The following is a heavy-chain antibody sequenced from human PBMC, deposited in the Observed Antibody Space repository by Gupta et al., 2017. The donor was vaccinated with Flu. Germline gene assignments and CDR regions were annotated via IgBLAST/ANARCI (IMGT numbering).Heavy chain of an antibody. D-gene: IGHD6-6*01. CDR3: ARPSSSSWYFDL. CDR1: GDTFSNYA. Sequence: QVQLVQSGAEVKKPGSSVKVSCKASGDTFSNYAINWVRQAPGQGLEWTGGFIPIFRTPTYAQKFQGRVTITADESTSTGYMELRSLRSEDTAVYYCARPSSSSWYFDLWGRGTLVTVSS. J-gene: IGHJ2*01. CDR2: FIPIFRTP. V-gene: IGHV1-69*01.